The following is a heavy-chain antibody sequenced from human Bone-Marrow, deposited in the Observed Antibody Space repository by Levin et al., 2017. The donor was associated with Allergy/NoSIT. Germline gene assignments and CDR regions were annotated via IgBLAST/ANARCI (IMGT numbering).Heavy chain of an antibody. V-gene: IGHV3-48*03. D-gene: IGHD3-16*02. CDR2: ISSSGSTI. J-gene: IGHJ4*02. CDR3: ARDRFIYLESYYDYIWGSYRSGAGGKGKYYFDY. Sequence: GGSLRLSCAASGFTFSSYEMNWVRQAPGKGLEWVSYISSSGSTIYYADSVKGRFTISRDNAKNSLYLQMNSLRAEDTAVYYCARDRFIYLESYYDYIWGSYRSGAGGKGKYYFDYWGQGTLVTVSS. CDR1: GFTFSSYE.